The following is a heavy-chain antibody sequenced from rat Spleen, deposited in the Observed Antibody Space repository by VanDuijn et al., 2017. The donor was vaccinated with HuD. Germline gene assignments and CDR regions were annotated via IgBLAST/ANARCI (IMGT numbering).Heavy chain of an antibody. J-gene: IGHJ2*01. CDR1: GFTFSDYG. Sequence: EVQLVESGGGLVQPGRSLKLSCVASGFTFSDYGMNWIRQAPGKGLEWVAYIGSSSGTIYYADTVKGRFTISRDNAKNTLYLQLSSLRSEDTALYYCARRGKNYHYFDYWGQGVMVTVSS. CDR2: IGSSSGT. V-gene: IGHV5-34*01. D-gene: IGHD4-5*01. CDR3: ARRGKNYHYFDY.